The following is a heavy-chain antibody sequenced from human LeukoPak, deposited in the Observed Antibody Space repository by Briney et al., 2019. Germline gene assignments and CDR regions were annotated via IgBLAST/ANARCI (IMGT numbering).Heavy chain of an antibody. J-gene: IGHJ4*02. CDR3: ANSYTVTWFYFDH. CDR1: GFTFTSYT. V-gene: IGHV3-21*01. CDR2: ITGSGNII. D-gene: IGHD2-2*02. Sequence: GGSLRLSCAASGFTFTSYTMNWDRQSPGKGLKWVSSITGSGNIINYADSVKGRFTISRDNSKNSLYLQLNSLTAEDTAFYYCANSYTVTWFYFDHWGQGTLVTVSS.